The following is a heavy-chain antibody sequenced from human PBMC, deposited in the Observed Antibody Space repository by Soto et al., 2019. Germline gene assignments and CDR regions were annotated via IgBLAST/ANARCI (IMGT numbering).Heavy chain of an antibody. J-gene: IGHJ4*02. V-gene: IGHV3-48*01. D-gene: IGHD6-19*01. CDR3: ARDDSGWYLGY. Sequence: EVKLVESGGGLVQPGGSLRLSCAASGYTFSSYSMNWVRQAPGKGLEWVSYISNSLATIYYADSVRGRFTISRDNAKNSLYLQMNSLRAEDTAVYYCARDDSGWYLGYWGQGTLVTVSS. CDR2: ISNSLATI. CDR1: GYTFSSYS.